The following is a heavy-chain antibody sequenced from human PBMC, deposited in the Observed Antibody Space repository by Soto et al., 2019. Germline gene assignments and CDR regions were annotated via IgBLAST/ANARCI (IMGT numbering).Heavy chain of an antibody. V-gene: IGHV4-30-4*01. J-gene: IGHJ6*02. D-gene: IGHD3-3*01. CDR2: IYYSGST. CDR3: ARAYYDFWSGYYVPGGGYYYGMDV. CDR1: GGSISSGDYY. Sequence: QVQLQESGPGLVKPSQTLSLTCTVSGGSISSGDYYWSWIRQPPGKGLEWIGYIYYSGSTYYNPSLKSRVTISVDTSKNQFSLKLSSVTAADTAVYYCARAYYDFWSGYYVPGGGYYYGMDVWGQGTTVTVSS.